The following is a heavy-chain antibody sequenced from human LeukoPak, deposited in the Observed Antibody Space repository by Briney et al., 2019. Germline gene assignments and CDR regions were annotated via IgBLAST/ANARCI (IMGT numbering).Heavy chain of an antibody. V-gene: IGHV3-30*04. CDR3: TLTTFGVVYYFDY. CDR1: GFTFSSYA. J-gene: IGHJ4*02. Sequence: GGSLRLSCATSGFTFSSYAMHWVRQAPGKGLGWVALISYDGINQYYADSVKGRFIISRDNSKNTLYLQLNSLRLEDTAVYYCTLTTFGVVYYFDYWGQGTLVTVSS. CDR2: ISYDGINQ. D-gene: IGHD1/OR15-1a*01.